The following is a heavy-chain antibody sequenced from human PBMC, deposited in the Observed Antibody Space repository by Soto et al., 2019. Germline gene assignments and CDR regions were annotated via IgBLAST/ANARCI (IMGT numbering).Heavy chain of an antibody. J-gene: IGHJ1*01. CDR2: IIPILGIA. V-gene: IGHV1-69*02. CDR1: GGTFSSYT. CDR3: ARGYCSGGSCYPAGEYFQH. Sequence: QVQLVQSGAEVKKPGSSVKVSCKASGGTFSSYTISWVRQAPGQGLEWMGRIIPILGIANYAQKFQGRVTMTADKSTSTAYMELSSLRSEDTAVYYCARGYCSGGSCYPAGEYFQHWGQGTLVTVSS. D-gene: IGHD2-15*01.